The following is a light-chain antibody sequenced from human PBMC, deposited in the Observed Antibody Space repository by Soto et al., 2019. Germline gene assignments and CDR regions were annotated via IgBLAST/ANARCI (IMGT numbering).Light chain of an antibody. J-gene: IGKJ4*01. CDR3: QKYNSAPLT. CDR2: AAS. CDR1: QSISNY. V-gene: IGKV1-27*01. Sequence: DIQMTQSPSSLSSSVGDRVTLTCRASQSISNYLAWYQQKPGNVPTLLIYAASTWESGVPSRFSGSGSGTDFTLTISRLQPEDVATYYCQKYNSAPLTFGGGTKVEIK.